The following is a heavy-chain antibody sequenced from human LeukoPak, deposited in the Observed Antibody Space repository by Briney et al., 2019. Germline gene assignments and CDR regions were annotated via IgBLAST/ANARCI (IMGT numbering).Heavy chain of an antibody. CDR3: ARDGRWINYYDGSSPV. J-gene: IGHJ4*02. D-gene: IGHD3-22*01. V-gene: IGHV3-23*01. CDR2: ISGSGGST. CDR1: GFTFSSYA. Sequence: PGGSLRLSCAASGFTFSSYAMSWVRQAPGKGLEWVSAISGSGGSTYYADSVKGRFTISRDNSKNTLYLQMNSLGVEDTGVYYCARDGRWINYYDGSSPVWGQGALVTVSS.